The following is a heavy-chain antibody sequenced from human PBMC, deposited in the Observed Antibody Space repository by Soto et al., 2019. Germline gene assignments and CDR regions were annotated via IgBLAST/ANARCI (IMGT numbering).Heavy chain of an antibody. V-gene: IGHV3-21*01. CDR2: ISSSSSYI. D-gene: IGHD3-9*01. CDR3: ARGYDILTGFFDY. J-gene: IGHJ4*02. Sequence: LRLSCAASGFTFSSYSMNWVRQAPGKGLEWVSSISSSSSYIYYADSVKGRFTISRDNAKNSLYLQMNSLRAEDTAVYYCARGYDILTGFFDYWGQGTLVTVSS. CDR1: GFTFSSYS.